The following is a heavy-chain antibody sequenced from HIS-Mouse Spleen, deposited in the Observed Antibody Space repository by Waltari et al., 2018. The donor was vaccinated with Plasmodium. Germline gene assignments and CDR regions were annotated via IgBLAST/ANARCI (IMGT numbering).Heavy chain of an antibody. V-gene: IGHV3-7*01. CDR2: IKQDGSED. Sequence: EVQLVESGGGLVQPGGSLRLSCAASGFTFSSYWMSWVRQAPGKGREGVANIKQDGSEDYCVDSVKGRFTLYRDNAKKSLYLQMNSLRAEDTAVYYCARRGSYFDYWGQGTLVTVSS. CDR3: ARRGSYFDY. J-gene: IGHJ4*02. CDR1: GFTFSSYW. D-gene: IGHD1-26*01.